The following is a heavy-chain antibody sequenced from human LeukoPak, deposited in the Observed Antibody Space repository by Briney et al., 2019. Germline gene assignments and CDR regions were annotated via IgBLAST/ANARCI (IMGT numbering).Heavy chain of an antibody. D-gene: IGHD7-27*01. CDR3: ARPTTHWGAVGAFDI. V-gene: IGHV4-59*08. Sequence: SETLSLNYTVSGGSISSYYWSWLRQPPGKGVEWIGYIYYSGRTNYNPSLKSRVTMSVDTSNNQFSQKQSSVTAAHTAVYYCARPTTHWGAVGAFDIWGQGTMVTVSS. J-gene: IGHJ3*02. CDR1: GGSISSYY. CDR2: IYYSGRT.